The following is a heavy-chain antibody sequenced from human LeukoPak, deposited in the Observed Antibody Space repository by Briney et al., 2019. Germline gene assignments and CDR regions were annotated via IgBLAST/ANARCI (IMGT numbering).Heavy chain of an antibody. D-gene: IGHD3-22*01. J-gene: IGHJ5*02. CDR2: IYFSGST. CDR1: GGSISNYY. Sequence: SETLSLTCTVSGGSISNYYWSWIRQPPGKGLEWIGYIYFSGSTNYNPSLESRVTISVDTSKNQFSLKLSSVTAADTAVYYCARQDYFDRGSKGRFDPWGQGTLVTVSS. CDR3: ARQDYFDRGSKGRFDP. V-gene: IGHV4-59*08.